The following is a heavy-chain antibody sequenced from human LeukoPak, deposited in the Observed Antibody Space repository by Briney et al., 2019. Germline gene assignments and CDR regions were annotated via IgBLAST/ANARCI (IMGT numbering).Heavy chain of an antibody. Sequence: GGSLRLSCSASGFTFSNLAMHWVRQAPGKGLVWVSRINNDGSSTAYADSVKGRFTISRDNAKNTLFLQMNSLRAEDTAVYYCARGRYYGMDVWGQGTTVTVSS. J-gene: IGHJ6*02. CDR3: ARGRYYGMDV. CDR1: GFTFSNLA. V-gene: IGHV3-74*01. CDR2: INNDGSST.